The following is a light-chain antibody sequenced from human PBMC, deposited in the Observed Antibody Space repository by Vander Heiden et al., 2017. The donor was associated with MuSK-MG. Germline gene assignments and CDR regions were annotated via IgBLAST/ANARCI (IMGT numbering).Light chain of an antibody. CDR2: SAN. CDR1: RSNIGSRS. CDR3: AACDDSLNGPV. V-gene: IGLV1-44*01. Sequence: QSVLTQPPSASGTPGQRVTIVCSGSRSNIGSRSVSWYQQLPGTAPKLLMYSANQRPSGVPDRCSGSKSGTSASLAISGLQSEDEADYYCAACDDSLNGPVFGGGTKVTVL. J-gene: IGLJ2*01.